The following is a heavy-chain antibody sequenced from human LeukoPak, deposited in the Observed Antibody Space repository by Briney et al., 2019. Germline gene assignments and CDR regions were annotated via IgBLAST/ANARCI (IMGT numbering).Heavy chain of an antibody. V-gene: IGHV4-61*01. CDR1: GDSVSSGSYY. CDR2: MYYSGST. D-gene: IGHD3-10*01. J-gene: IGHJ4*02. Sequence: SEPLSLTCTVSGDSVSSGSYYWSWIRQPPGKGLEWVGYMYYSGSTNYNPSLKSRVTISVDTSKNQFSLKLSSVTAADTAVYYCARGEDYYGSGSYYIVLGYWGQGTLVTVSS. CDR3: ARGEDYYGSGSYYIVLGY.